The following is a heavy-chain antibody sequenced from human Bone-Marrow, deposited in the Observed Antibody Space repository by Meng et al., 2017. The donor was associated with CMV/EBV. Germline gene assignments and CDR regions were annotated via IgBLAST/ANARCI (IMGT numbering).Heavy chain of an antibody. V-gene: IGHV3-48*03. J-gene: IGHJ4*02. CDR1: GFTFSSYE. Sequence: GGSRRLSCAASGFTFSSYEMNWVRQAPGKGLEWVSYISSSGSTIYYADSVKGRFTISRDNAKNSLYLQMNSLRAEDTALYYCAREQGGSGSYYYWGQGTLVTVSS. CDR2: ISSSGSTI. D-gene: IGHD3-10*01. CDR3: AREQGGSGSYYY.